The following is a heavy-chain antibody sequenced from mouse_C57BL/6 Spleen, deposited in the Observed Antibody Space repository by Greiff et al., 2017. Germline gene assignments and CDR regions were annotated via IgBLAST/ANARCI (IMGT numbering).Heavy chain of an antibody. CDR3: ARLRDYDAYFEC. CDR1: GFTFSDYG. V-gene: IGHV5-17*01. Sequence: EVKLVESGGGLVKPGGSLKLSCAASGFTFSDYGMHWVRQAPEKGLEWVAYISSGSSTIYYADTVKGRFTISRDNAKNTLFLQMTSLRDEDTAMYYCARLRDYDAYFECWGKGPTRTVSS. D-gene: IGHD2-4*01. CDR2: ISSGSSTI. J-gene: IGHJ2*01.